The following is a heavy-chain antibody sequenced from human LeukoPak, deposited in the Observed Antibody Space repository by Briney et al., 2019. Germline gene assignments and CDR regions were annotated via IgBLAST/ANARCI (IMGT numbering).Heavy chain of an antibody. CDR1: GFTVSSNY. J-gene: IGHJ4*02. CDR2: IYSGGST. CDR3: ARDGATVTAMAFDY. D-gene: IGHD4-17*01. V-gene: IGHV3-66*02. Sequence: GGSLRLSCAASGFTVSSNYMSWVRQAPGKGLEWVSVIYSGGSTYYADSVKGRFTISRDNSKNTLYLQMNSLRAEDTAVYYCARDGATVTAMAFDYWGQGTLVTVSS.